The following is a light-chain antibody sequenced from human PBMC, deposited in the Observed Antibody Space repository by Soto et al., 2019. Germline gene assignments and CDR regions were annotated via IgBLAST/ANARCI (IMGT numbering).Light chain of an antibody. CDR3: FSYTSSGTYV. V-gene: IGLV2-14*01. J-gene: IGLJ1*01. CDR1: SSDVGNYKY. CDR2: EVS. Sequence: LTQPASVSGSPGQSITISCTGTSSDVGNYKYVSWYQQHPGKAPKLMIYEVSNRPSGVSNRFSGSKSGNTASLTISGLQAEDETDYYCFSYTSSGTYVFGAGTKVTVL.